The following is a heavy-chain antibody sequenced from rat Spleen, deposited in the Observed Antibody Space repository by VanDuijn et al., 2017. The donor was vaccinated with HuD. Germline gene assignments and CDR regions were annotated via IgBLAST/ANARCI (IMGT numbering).Heavy chain of an antibody. CDR1: GFTFSRYW. D-gene: IGHD1-7*01. CDR2: VSSDGVNT. J-gene: IGHJ2*01. CDR3: AVAGYGY. Sequence: EVQLVETGGGLVQPGKSLKLSCVASGFTFSRYWMYWVRQAPGKGLEWVSSVSSDGVNTYYPDSVKGRVTISRDNAENIVYLQMNSLRCEDTATYYCAVAGYGYWGQGVMVTVSS. V-gene: IGHV5-58*01.